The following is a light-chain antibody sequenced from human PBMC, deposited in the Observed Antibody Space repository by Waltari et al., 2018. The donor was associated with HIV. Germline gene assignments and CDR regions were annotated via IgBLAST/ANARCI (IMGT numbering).Light chain of an antibody. CDR2: EDN. CDR3: QSSDSSL. V-gene: IGLV6-57*04. Sequence: NFMLTQQHSVSESPGKTVTVSYTRRKGNIASNYGQWYQQRPGSAPTTVHYEDNQRPSVVPARFSGSIYSSSNSASLTISGLKTEYEADYFCQSSDSSLLGGGTKLTVL. J-gene: IGLJ2*01. CDR1: KGNIASNY.